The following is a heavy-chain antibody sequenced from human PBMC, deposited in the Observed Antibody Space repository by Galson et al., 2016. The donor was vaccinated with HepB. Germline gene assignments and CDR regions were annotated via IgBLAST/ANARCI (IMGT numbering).Heavy chain of an antibody. Sequence: CAISGDSVSSNSATWNWNRQSPSRGLEWLGRTYFRSKWYNDYAVSVKSRITVNVDTPKNQFSLQLNSVTPEDAALYYCAKATSSSWYVLDHWGQGTLVAVSS. J-gene: IGHJ4*02. CDR3: AKATSSSWYVLDH. CDR1: GDSVSSNSAT. V-gene: IGHV6-1*01. D-gene: IGHD6-13*01. CDR2: TYFRSKWYN.